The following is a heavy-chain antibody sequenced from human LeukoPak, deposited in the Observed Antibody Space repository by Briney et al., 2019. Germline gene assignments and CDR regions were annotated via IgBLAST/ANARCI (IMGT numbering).Heavy chain of an antibody. Sequence: SETLSLTCTVSGGSISSSSHYWGWIRQPPGKGLEWIGSMYYSGGTYYNPSLKSRVTISIETSKNQFSLRLNSVTAADTAVYYCARLVRYCSTDTCYPFDYWGQGILVTVSS. J-gene: IGHJ4*02. CDR3: ARLVRYCSTDTCYPFDY. CDR1: GGSISSSSHY. D-gene: IGHD2-2*01. V-gene: IGHV4-39*01. CDR2: MYYSGGT.